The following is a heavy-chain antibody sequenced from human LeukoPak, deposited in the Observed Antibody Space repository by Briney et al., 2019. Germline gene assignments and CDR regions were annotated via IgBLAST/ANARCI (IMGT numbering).Heavy chain of an antibody. CDR2: MNPNSGDT. Sequence: ASVKVSCKAAGYDFARHDITWVRQATGQGLEWMGWMNPNSGDTGYAQEFQGRVTMTRDTSISTAYMELSSLRSEDTAVYYCARGPPDSNYPDPYYYYMDVWAKGTTVTVS. D-gene: IGHD4-11*01. CDR1: GYDFARHD. V-gene: IGHV1-8*01. CDR3: ARGPPDSNYPDPYYYYMDV. J-gene: IGHJ6*03.